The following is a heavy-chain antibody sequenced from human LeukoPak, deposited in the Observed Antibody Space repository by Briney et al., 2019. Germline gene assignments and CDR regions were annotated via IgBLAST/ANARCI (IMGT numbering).Heavy chain of an antibody. Sequence: GESLKISCKGSGYSFTSYWIGWVRQMPGKGLEWMGIIYPGDSDTRYSPSFQGQVTISADTSISSAYLQWSSLKASDTAMYYCARWRSLPNYDFWSGYPEYYFDYWGQGTLVTVSS. CDR2: IYPGDSDT. CDR3: ARWRSLPNYDFWSGYPEYYFDY. V-gene: IGHV5-51*01. D-gene: IGHD3-3*01. J-gene: IGHJ4*02. CDR1: GYSFTSYW.